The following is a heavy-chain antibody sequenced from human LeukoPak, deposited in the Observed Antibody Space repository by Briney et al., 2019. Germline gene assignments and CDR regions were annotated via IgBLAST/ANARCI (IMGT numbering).Heavy chain of an antibody. CDR2: IKEDGSEK. CDR3: ATPIMYCGGDCFGDY. CDR1: GFTFSDYW. V-gene: IGHV3-7*01. Sequence: GGSLRLSCAASGFTFSDYWMSWVRQAPGKGLEWVASIKEDGSEKHSTDSVKGRFTISRDNAKNSVFLQMNSLRAEDTAVYFCATPIMYCGGDCFGDYWGQGTLVTVSS. J-gene: IGHJ4*02. D-gene: IGHD2-21*02.